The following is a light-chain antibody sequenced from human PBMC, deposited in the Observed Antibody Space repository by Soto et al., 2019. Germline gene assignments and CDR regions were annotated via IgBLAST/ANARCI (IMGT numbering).Light chain of an antibody. V-gene: IGKV3-15*01. Sequence: EIVLTQSPATLSVSPGERATLSCRASQSVSSNLAWYQQKPGQAPRLLIYGASTRASGFPARFSGVGSGTEFTLTIRSLQSEDVAVYYCQQYNDWPPLTFGGGTKVEI. CDR1: QSVSSN. CDR3: QQYNDWPPLT. J-gene: IGKJ4*01. CDR2: GAS.